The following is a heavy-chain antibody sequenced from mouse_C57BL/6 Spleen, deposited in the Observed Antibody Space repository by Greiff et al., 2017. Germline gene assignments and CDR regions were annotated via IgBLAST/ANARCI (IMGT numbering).Heavy chain of an antibody. J-gene: IGHJ2*01. Sequence: VHLVESGAELVKPGASVKISCKASGYAFSSYWMNWVKQRPGKGLEWIGQIYPGDGDTNYNGKFKGKATLTADKSSSTAYMQLSSLTSEDSAVYFCARSPLYSNYVDYWGQGTTLTVSS. D-gene: IGHD2-5*01. CDR2: IYPGDGDT. V-gene: IGHV1-80*01. CDR1: GYAFSSYW. CDR3: ARSPLYSNYVDY.